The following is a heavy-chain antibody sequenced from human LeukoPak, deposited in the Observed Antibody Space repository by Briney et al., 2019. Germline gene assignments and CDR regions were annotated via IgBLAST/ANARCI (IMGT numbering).Heavy chain of an antibody. CDR2: ISSSSSTI. J-gene: IGHJ6*03. V-gene: IGHV3-48*01. D-gene: IGHD6-19*01. CDR1: GFTFSSYS. Sequence: PGGSLRLSCAVSGFTFSSYSMNWVRQAPGKGLEWVSYISSSSSTIYYADSVKGRFTISRDNAKNSLYLQMNSLRAEDTAVYYCARVRLGYYYYMDVWGKGTTVTVSS. CDR3: ARVRLGYYYYMDV.